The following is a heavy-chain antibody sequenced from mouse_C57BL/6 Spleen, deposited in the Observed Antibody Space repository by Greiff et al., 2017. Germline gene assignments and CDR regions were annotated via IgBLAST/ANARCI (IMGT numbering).Heavy chain of an antibody. CDR2: ISSGGSYT. CDR1: GFTFSSYG. V-gene: IGHV5-6*01. D-gene: IGHD1-1*01. J-gene: IGHJ1*03. Sequence: VQLKESGGDLVKPGGSLKLSCAASGFTFSSYGMSWVRQTPDKRLEWVATISSGGSYTYYPDSVKGRFTISRDNARNTLYLQMSSLKSEDTAMYYCARHTLGDYGSSYAYFDVWGTGTTVTVSS. CDR3: ARHTLGDYGSSYAYFDV.